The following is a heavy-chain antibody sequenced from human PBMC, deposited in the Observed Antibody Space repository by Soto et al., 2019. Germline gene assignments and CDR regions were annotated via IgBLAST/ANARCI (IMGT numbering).Heavy chain of an antibody. V-gene: IGHV1-69*02. D-gene: IGHD3-10*01. CDR2: IIPILGIA. CDR1: GGTFSSYT. Sequence: SVKVSCKASGGTFSSYTISWVRQAPGQGLEWMGRIIPILGIANYAQKFQGRVTITADKSTSTAYMELSSLRSEDTAVYYCASSSVRGAPGPDYWGQGTLVPVSS. CDR3: ASSSVRGAPGPDY. J-gene: IGHJ4*02.